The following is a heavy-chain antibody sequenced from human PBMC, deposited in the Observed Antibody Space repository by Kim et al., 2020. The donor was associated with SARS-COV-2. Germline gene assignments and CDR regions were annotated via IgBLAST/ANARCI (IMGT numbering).Heavy chain of an antibody. Sequence: GGSLRLSCAASGFTFSSYGMHWVRQAPGKGLEWVAVISYDGSNKYYADSVKGRFTISRDNSKNTLYLQMNSLRAEDTAVYYCASRGRHYYDSSGPSFDYWGQGTLVTVSS. V-gene: IGHV3-30*03. D-gene: IGHD3-22*01. CDR3: ASRGRHYYDSSGPSFDY. CDR1: GFTFSSYG. J-gene: IGHJ4*02. CDR2: ISYDGSNK.